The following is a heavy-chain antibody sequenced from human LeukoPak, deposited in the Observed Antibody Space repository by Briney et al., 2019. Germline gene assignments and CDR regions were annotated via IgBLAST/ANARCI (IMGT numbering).Heavy chain of an antibody. V-gene: IGHV1-2*02. CDR1: GYTFTGYY. D-gene: IGHD6-19*01. CDR2: INPNSAGT. CDR3: AREGSGWYMDFQH. J-gene: IGHJ1*01. Sequence: ASVKVSCKASGYTFTGYYMHWVRQAPGQGLEWMGWINPNSAGTNYAQKFQGRVTMTRDTSISTAYMELSRLRSDDTAVYYCAREGSGWYMDFQHWGQGTLVTVSS.